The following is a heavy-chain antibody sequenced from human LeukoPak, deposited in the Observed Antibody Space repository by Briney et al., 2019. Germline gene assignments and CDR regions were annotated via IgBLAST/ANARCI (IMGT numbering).Heavy chain of an antibody. V-gene: IGHV4-39*07. CDR3: ARGAPNWNYHDY. Sequence: PSETLSLTCTVSGGSISSSSYYWDWFRQPPGKGLEWIGNIYYSGSTYYNPSLKSRVTMSVDTSKNQFSLKLSSVTAADTAVYYCARGAPNWNYHDYWGQGTLVTVSS. D-gene: IGHD1-7*01. CDR2: IYYSGST. J-gene: IGHJ4*02. CDR1: GGSISSSSYY.